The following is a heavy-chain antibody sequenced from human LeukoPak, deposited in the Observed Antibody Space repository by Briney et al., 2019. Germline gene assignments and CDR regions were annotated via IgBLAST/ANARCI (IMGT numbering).Heavy chain of an antibody. CDR3: ARDSSGWYHWFDP. Sequence: ASVKVSCKASRYTFTGYYMHWVRQAPGKGLEWMGGFDPEDGETIYAQKFQGRVTMTEDTSTDTAYMELSSLRSEDTAVYYCARDSSGWYHWFDPWGQGTLVTVSS. CDR2: FDPEDGET. V-gene: IGHV1-24*01. D-gene: IGHD6-19*01. CDR1: RYTFTGYY. J-gene: IGHJ5*02.